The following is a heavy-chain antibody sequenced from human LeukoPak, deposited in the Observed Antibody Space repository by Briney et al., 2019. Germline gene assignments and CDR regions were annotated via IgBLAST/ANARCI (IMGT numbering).Heavy chain of an antibody. CDR3: ARDLHSSGY. CDR2: IFSSGST. Sequence: TGGSLTLSCTASVFIHSINYMIWVRHAPGKGLEWVSVIFSSGSTNYEDAVKGRFTISRENSKNTVYLQMNSLRAEDTAVYYCARDLHSSGYWGQGTLVTVSS. D-gene: IGHD6-19*01. CDR1: VFIHSINY. J-gene: IGHJ4*02. V-gene: IGHV3-53*01.